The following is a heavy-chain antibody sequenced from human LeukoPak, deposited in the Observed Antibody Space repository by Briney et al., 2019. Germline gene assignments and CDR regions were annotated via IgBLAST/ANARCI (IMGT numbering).Heavy chain of an antibody. J-gene: IGHJ4*02. V-gene: IGHV4-59*01. Sequence: TSETLSLTCTVSGGSISSYYWSWIRQPPGKGLEWIGYIYYSGSTNYNPSLKSRVTISVDTSKNQFSLKLSSVTAADTAVYYCARGKYSSSPSPFDYWGQGTLVTVSS. CDR1: GGSISSYY. CDR3: ARGKYSSSPSPFDY. CDR2: IYYSGST. D-gene: IGHD6-6*01.